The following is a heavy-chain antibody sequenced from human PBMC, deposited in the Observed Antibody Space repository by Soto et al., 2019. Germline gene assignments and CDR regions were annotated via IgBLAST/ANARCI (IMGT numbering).Heavy chain of an antibody. CDR2: VIPLLDAS. D-gene: IGHD2-21*01. J-gene: IGHJ6*03. CDR1: GAAFSNYT. V-gene: IGHV1-69*08. Sequence: QVQLVQSGADVKKPGSSVKISCTASGAAFSNYTFTWVRRAPGQGLEWLGRVIPLLDASNYAEKFQDRVTICADRSTSTVYMELSVLRSEDSAIDYCASGKSQMSQDRMGFYSYLDVCGKGTTVTVSS. CDR3: ASGKSQMSQDRMGFYSYLDV.